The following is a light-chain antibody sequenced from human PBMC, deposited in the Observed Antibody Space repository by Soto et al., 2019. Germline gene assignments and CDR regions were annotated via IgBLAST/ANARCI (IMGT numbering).Light chain of an antibody. Sequence: QSVLTQPASVSGSPGQSITLSCTGTSSDAGGYNYVSWYQHHPGKAPKLMIYDVSNRPSGVSNRFSGSKSGNTASLTISGLQPEEEADYYCSSYTTSNTRQIVFGTGTKVTVL. CDR1: SSDAGGYNY. CDR2: DVS. V-gene: IGLV2-14*03. J-gene: IGLJ1*01. CDR3: SSYTTSNTRQIV.